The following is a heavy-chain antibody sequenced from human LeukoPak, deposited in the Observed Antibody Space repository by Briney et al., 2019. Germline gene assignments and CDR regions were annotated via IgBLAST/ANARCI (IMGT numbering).Heavy chain of an antibody. D-gene: IGHD2-21*01. CDR3: AKVTARGEVWGSTQVGYYFDY. CDR2: INPNNGDT. Sequence: GASVKVSCKASGNTFTAFYIHWVRQAPGQGLEWMGWINPNNGDTNYAQKFQGRVTMTRDTSISTAYMELNSLRAEDTALYYCAKVTARGEVWGSTQVGYYFDYWGQGTLVTVSS. J-gene: IGHJ4*02. V-gene: IGHV1-2*02. CDR1: GNTFTAFY.